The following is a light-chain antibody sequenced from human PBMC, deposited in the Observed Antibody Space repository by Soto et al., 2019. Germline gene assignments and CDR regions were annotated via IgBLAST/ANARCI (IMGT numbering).Light chain of an antibody. CDR2: GAS. Sequence: EIVFTQSPGTLSLSPGKRATLSCRASQSISSSYLAWYQQRPGQAPRLLIYGASSRANGIPDRFSGSGSGTDLTLTISRLEPEDFAVYYCQQYGSSPTITFGQGTRLEIK. J-gene: IGKJ5*01. CDR1: QSISSSY. V-gene: IGKV3-20*01. CDR3: QQYGSSPTIT.